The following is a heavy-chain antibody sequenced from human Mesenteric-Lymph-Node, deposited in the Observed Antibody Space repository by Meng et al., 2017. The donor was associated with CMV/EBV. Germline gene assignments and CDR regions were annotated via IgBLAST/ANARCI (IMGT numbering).Heavy chain of an antibody. V-gene: IGHV4-59*12. CDR2: IYYSGST. Sequence: SETLSLTCTVSGGSISRYYWSWIRQPPGKGLEWIGSIYYSGSTNYNPSLKSRVTMSVDTSKNQFSLKLSSVTAADTAVYYCAREPYDSSNFDYWGQGTLVTVSS. CDR3: AREPYDSSNFDY. J-gene: IGHJ4*02. D-gene: IGHD3-22*01. CDR1: GGSISRYY.